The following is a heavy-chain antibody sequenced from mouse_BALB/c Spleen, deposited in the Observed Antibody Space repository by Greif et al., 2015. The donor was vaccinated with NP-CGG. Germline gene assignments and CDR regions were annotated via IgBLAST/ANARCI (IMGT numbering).Heavy chain of an antibody. CDR1: GFTFSSYA. CDR3: ARPPTLDY. Sequence: EVKVEESGGGLVKPGGSLKLSCAASGFTFSSYAMSWVRQTPEKRLEWVATISSGGSYTYYPDSVKGRFTISRDNAKNTLYLQMSSLRSEDTAMYYCARPPTLDYWGQGTTLTVSS. V-gene: IGHV5-9-3*01. CDR2: ISSGGSYT. D-gene: IGHD2-10*01. J-gene: IGHJ2*01.